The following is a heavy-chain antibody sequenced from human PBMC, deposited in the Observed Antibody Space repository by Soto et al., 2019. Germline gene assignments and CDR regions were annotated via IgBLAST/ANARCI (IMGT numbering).Heavy chain of an antibody. CDR1: GFTFSSYE. D-gene: IGHD3-16*01. CDR3: ATGGSRYYYYYGTDV. J-gene: IGHJ6*02. V-gene: IGHV3-48*03. CDR2: ISSSGSTI. Sequence: GGSLRLACTASGFTFSSYEMNWVRQAPGKGLEWVSYISSSGSTIYYADSVKGRFTISRDNAKNSLYLQMNSLRAEDTAVYYCATGGSRYYYYYGTDVWGQGTTVTVSS.